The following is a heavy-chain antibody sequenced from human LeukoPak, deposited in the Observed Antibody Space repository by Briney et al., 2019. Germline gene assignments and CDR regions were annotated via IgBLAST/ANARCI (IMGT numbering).Heavy chain of an antibody. V-gene: IGHV4-38-2*02. CDR2: IYHSGST. Sequence: TSETLSLTCTVSGYSISSGYYWGWIRQPPGKGLEWIGSIYHSGSTYYNPSLKSRVTISVATSKNQFSLKLSSVTAADTAVYYCARAHSPYYYYYMDVWGKGTTVTVSS. D-gene: IGHD4-11*01. J-gene: IGHJ6*03. CDR3: ARAHSPYYYYYMDV. CDR1: GYSISSGYY.